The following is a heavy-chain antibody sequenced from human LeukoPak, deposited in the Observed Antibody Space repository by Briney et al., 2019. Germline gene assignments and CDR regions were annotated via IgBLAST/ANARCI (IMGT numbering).Heavy chain of an antibody. V-gene: IGHV4-30-2*01. Sequence: SQTLSLTCTVSGGSISSGDHCWSWIRQPPGKGLEWIGEINHSGSTNYNPSLKSRVTISVDTSKNQFSLKLSSVTAADTAVYYCARGRLGYCSSTSCYAYYYYGMDVWGKGTTVTVPS. CDR3: ARGRLGYCSSTSCYAYYYYGMDV. J-gene: IGHJ6*04. CDR1: GGSISSGDHC. CDR2: INHSGST. D-gene: IGHD2-2*01.